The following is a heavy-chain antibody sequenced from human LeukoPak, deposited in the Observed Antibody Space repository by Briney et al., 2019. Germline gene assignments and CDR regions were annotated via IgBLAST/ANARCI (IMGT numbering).Heavy chain of an antibody. CDR3: ARGGRDCSTASCYVLN. CDR2: ISYDGSAT. Sequence: GGSLRLSCAASGYTFSSYAMHWVRQAPGKGLQWVAVISYDGSATYYADSAKGRFTISRDNSRNTLYLQMNSLRPEDTAMYYCARGGRDCSTASCYVLNWGQGTLVTVSS. CDR1: GYTFSSYA. V-gene: IGHV3-30-3*01. J-gene: IGHJ4*02. D-gene: IGHD2-2*01.